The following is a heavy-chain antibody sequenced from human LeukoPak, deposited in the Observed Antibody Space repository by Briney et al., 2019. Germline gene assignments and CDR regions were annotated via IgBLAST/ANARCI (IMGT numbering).Heavy chain of an antibody. CDR2: INPNSGGT. J-gene: IGHJ3*02. CDR3: ARAVGIVGGDAFGI. D-gene: IGHD1-26*01. Sequence: ASETVSCKASGYTFTGYYMHWVRQAPGQGGEGGGWINPNSGGTNYAQKFQGWVTMTRDTSISTAYMELSRLRSDDTAVYYCARAVGIVGGDAFGIWGQGTMVTVSS. CDR1: GYTFTGYY. V-gene: IGHV1-2*04.